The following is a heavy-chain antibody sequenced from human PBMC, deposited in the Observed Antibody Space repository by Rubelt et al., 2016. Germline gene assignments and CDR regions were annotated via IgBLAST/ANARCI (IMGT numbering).Heavy chain of an antibody. Sequence: GQGLEWMGYINTVTGNPTYAQDFTGRFVSSLDTSVSTAFLQISRLKAEDTAVYYCARDAATIQFDYWGQGALVTVSS. V-gene: IGHV7-4-1*02. D-gene: IGHD5-24*01. CDR2: INTVTGNP. CDR3: ARDAATIQFDY. J-gene: IGHJ4*02.